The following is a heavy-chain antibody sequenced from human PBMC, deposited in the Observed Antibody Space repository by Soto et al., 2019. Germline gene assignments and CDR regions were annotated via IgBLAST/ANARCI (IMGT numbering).Heavy chain of an antibody. CDR3: ARVQPTYYDFWSGYYPSRYYYYGMDV. J-gene: IGHJ6*02. CDR2: ISSSSSTI. D-gene: IGHD3-3*01. V-gene: IGHV3-48*02. Sequence: GGSLRLSCAASGFTFSSYSMNWVRQAPGKGLEWVSYISSSSSTIYYADSVKGRFTISRDNAKNSLYLQMNSLRDEDTAVYYCARVQPTYYDFWSGYYPSRYYYYGMDVWGQGTTVTVSS. CDR1: GFTFSSYS.